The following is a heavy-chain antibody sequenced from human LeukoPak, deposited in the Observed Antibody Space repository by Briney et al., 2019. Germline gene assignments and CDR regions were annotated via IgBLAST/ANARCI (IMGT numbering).Heavy chain of an antibody. J-gene: IGHJ6*03. CDR1: GGSFSGYY. Sequence: SETLSLTCAVYGGSFSGYYWSWIRQPPGKGLEWIGEINHSGSTNYNPSLKSRVTISVDTSKNQFSLKLSSVTAADTAVYYCARRGGTSIAARRAPNYYYYYYMDVWGKGTTVTVSS. D-gene: IGHD6-6*01. V-gene: IGHV4-34*01. CDR2: INHSGST. CDR3: ARRGGTSIAARRAPNYYYYYYMDV.